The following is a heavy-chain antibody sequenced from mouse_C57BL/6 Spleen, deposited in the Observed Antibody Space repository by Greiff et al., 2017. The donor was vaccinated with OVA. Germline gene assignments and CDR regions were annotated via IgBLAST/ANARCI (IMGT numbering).Heavy chain of an antibody. D-gene: IGHD2-3*01. CDR2: IWSDGST. J-gene: IGHJ4*01. Sequence: VKVVESGPGLVAPSQSLSITCTVSGFSLTSYGVHWVRQPPGKGLEWLVVIWSDGSTTYNSALKSRLSISKDNSKSQVFLKMNSLQTDDTAMYYCARQGWLLREDYAMDYWGQGTSVTVSS. CDR3: ARQGWLLREDYAMDY. V-gene: IGHV2-6-1*01. CDR1: GFSLTSYG.